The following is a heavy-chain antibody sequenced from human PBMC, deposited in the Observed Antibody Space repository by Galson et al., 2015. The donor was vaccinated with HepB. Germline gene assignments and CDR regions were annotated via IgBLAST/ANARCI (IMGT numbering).Heavy chain of an antibody. D-gene: IGHD5-24*01. CDR3: ARDLGGVDGNGLDV. CDR2: IWYDGSNK. V-gene: IGHV3-33*01. CDR1: GFTFSSYG. Sequence: SLRLSCAASGFTFSSYGMHWVRQAPGKGLEWVAVIWYDGSNKYYADSVKGRFTISRDNSKNTLYLQMNSLRAEDTAVYYCARDLGGVDGNGLDVWGQGSAVTVSS. J-gene: IGHJ6*02.